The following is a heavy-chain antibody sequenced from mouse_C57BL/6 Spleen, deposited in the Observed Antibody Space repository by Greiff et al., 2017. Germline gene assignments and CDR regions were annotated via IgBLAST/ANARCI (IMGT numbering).Heavy chain of an antibody. J-gene: IGHJ2*01. V-gene: IGHV1-61*01. CDR3: AAAYYGYDEDY. CDR1: GYTFPSYW. CDR2: IYPSDSET. D-gene: IGHD2-2*01. Sequence: QVQLQQPGAELVRPGSSVKLSCKASGYTFPSYWLDWVKQRPGQGLEWIGNIYPSDSETHYNQKFKDKATLTVDKSSSTAYMQLSSLTSEDAAVYYCAAAYYGYDEDYWGQGTTLTVSS.